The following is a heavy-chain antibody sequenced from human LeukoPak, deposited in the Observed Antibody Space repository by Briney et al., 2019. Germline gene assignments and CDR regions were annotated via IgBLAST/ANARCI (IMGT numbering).Heavy chain of an antibody. Sequence: PGGSLRLSCAASGFTFSSYGMHWVRQAPGKGLEWVAFIRYDGSNKYYADSVKGRFTISRDNPKNTLYLQMNSLRAEDTAVYYCANGGDYGGNSDAFDIWGQGTMVTVSS. CDR2: IRYDGSNK. CDR3: ANGGDYGGNSDAFDI. CDR1: GFTFSSYG. J-gene: IGHJ3*02. D-gene: IGHD4-23*01. V-gene: IGHV3-30*02.